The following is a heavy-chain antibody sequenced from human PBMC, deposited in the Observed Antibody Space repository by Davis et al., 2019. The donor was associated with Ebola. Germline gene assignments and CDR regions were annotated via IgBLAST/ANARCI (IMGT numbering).Heavy chain of an antibody. CDR3: ARDHGTSIVGEMDV. D-gene: IGHD3-22*01. CDR1: GFTFSNAW. CDR2: IKSKTDGGTT. Sequence: PGGSLRLSCAASGFTFSNAWMSWVRQAPGKGLEWVGRIKSKTDGGTTDYAAPVKGRFTISRDDSKNTLYLQMNSLRAEDTAVYYCARDHGTSIVGEMDVWGKGTTVTVSS. V-gene: IGHV3-15*01. J-gene: IGHJ6*04.